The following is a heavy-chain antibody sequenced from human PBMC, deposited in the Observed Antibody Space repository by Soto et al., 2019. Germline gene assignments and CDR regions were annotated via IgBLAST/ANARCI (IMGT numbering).Heavy chain of an antibody. V-gene: IGHV1-3*01. Sequence: GASVKVSCKASGYTFTSYAMHWVRQAPGQRLEWMGWINAGNGNTKYSQKFQGRVTITRDTSASTAYMELSSLRSEDTAVYYCAREIGGGSTILRLFHHNWIDPWGQGTRVTVSS. D-gene: IGHD3-3*01. CDR2: INAGNGNT. CDR1: GYTFTSYA. J-gene: IGHJ5*02. CDR3: AREIGGGSTILRLFHHNWIDP.